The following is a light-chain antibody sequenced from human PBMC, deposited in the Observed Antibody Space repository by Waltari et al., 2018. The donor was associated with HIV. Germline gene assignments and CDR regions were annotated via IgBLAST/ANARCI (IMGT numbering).Light chain of an antibody. Sequence: QPKMTQAPSASKTPGQRNTMSCSWSKSKCGNNFIYWYQQIPGTAPTLVMARNDQRPAGVPDRFSGTKSGTSAFLAITGLRLDDEATYICASWDDNLGHWIFGGGTKLTVL. CDR2: RND. CDR1: KSKCGNNF. V-gene: IGLV1-47*01. CDR3: ASWDDNLGHWI. J-gene: IGLJ2*01.